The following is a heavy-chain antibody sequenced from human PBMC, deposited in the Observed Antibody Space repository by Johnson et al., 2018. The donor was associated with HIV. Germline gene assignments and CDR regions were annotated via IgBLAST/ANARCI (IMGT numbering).Heavy chain of an antibody. CDR3: AKKDSGDAFDI. Sequence: VQLVESGGGLVQPGGSLRLSCAASGFIFSSYVMSWVRQAPGKGLEWVSGISGGGGSTDYADSVKGRFTISRDNSKNTLYLQMNSLRAEDTAVYYCAKKDSGDAFDIWGQGTMVTVSS. J-gene: IGHJ3*02. CDR2: ISGGGGST. D-gene: IGHD3-10*01. V-gene: IGHV3-23*04. CDR1: GFIFSSYV.